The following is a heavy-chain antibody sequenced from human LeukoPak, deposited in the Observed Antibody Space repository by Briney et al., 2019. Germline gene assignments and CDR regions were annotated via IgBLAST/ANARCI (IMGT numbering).Heavy chain of an antibody. CDR1: GYTFSGFS. J-gene: IGHJ4*02. D-gene: IGHD3-22*01. CDR2: ISARSNYI. Sequence: GGSLRLSCVASGYTFSGFSINWVRQAPGKGLEWVSCISARSNYIYYADSVRGRFSISRDDARNSLYLQMDSLRGDDTAVYYCARLRRNSDSSGYYYYYDYWGQGTLVTVSS. CDR3: ARLRRNSDSSGYYYYYDY. V-gene: IGHV3-21*01.